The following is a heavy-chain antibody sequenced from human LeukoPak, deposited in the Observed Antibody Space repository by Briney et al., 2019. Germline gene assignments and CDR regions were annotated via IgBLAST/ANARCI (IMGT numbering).Heavy chain of an antibody. CDR3: ARRQYYRGWFDP. CDR2: IFYSGST. V-gene: IGHV4-39*01. D-gene: IGHD3-10*01. CDR1: GGSISTSSYY. Sequence: SETLSLTCTVSGGSISTSSYYWGWVRQPPGKGLEWIGNIFYSGSTYYNPSLKSRVTISVDTSKNQFSLKLSSVTAADTAVYYCARRQYYRGWFDPWGQGTLVTVSS. J-gene: IGHJ5*02.